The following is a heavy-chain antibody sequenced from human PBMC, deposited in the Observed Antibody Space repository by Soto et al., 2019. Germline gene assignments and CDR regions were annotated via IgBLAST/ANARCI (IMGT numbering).Heavy chain of an antibody. CDR2: IVAGSGNT. CDR1: GFTFSSSA. J-gene: IGHJ5*02. CDR3: AAFDPGPMGFDP. V-gene: IGHV1-58*01. D-gene: IGHD3-9*01. Sequence: GASVKVSCKASGFTFSSSAVQWVRQARGQRLEWIGKIVAGSGNTNYAQKFQERVTITRDMSTSTAYMELSSLRSEDTAFCYCAAFDPGPMGFDPWGQGTLVTVSS.